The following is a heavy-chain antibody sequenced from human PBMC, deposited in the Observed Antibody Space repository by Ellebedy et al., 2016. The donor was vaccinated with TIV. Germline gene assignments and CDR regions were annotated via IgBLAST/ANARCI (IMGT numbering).Heavy chain of an antibody. V-gene: IGHV4-4*07. CDR2: IYAPGST. Sequence: SETLSLTXTVSGGSINSYYWSWIRQPAGKGLEWIGRIYAPGSTNYNPSLKSRVSMSLDMSKNQFSLNLRSVTAADTAVYYCAKENNIVVSARFDPWGQGILVTVSS. CDR3: AKENNIVVSARFDP. J-gene: IGHJ5*02. D-gene: IGHD3-16*02. CDR1: GGSINSYY.